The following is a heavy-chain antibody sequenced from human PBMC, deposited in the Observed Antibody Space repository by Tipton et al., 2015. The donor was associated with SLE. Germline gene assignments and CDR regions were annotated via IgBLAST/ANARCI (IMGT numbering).Heavy chain of an antibody. CDR3: ARRGVGATYWYFDL. CDR2: INHSGST. CDR1: GDSISNSPYY. Sequence: TLSLTCTVSGDSISNSPYYWGWIRQPPGKGLQWIGEINHSGSTNYNPSLKSQVTISVDTSKDQFSLRLTSVTAADTAVYYCARRGVGATYWYFDLWGRGTLVTVSS. D-gene: IGHD1-26*01. J-gene: IGHJ2*01. V-gene: IGHV4-39*01.